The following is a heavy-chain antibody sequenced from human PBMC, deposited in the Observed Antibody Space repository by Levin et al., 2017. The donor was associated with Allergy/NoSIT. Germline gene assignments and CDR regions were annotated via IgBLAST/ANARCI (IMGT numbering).Heavy chain of an antibody. CDR1: GFTVSSNY. J-gene: IGHJ4*02. V-gene: IGHV3-66*01. CDR2: IYSGGST. D-gene: IGHD6-19*01. Sequence: GESLKISCAASGFTVSSNYMSWVRQAPGKGLEWVSVIYSGGSTYYADSVKGRFTISRDNSKNTLYLQMNSLRAEDTAVYYCAREDSSGRLDYWGQGTLVTVSS. CDR3: AREDSSGRLDY.